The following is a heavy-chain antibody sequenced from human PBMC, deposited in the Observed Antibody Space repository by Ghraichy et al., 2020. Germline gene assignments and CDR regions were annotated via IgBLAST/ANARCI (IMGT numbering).Heavy chain of an antibody. D-gene: IGHD2-15*01. Sequence: GGSLRLSCAASGFTFSNYVMSWVRQAPGKGLEWVSAIGNTGGYTNYADSVKGRFTISRDNSKNTLYVQMNSLRAEDTAVYYCAKGCGASSCYSFDSWGQGVLVTVSS. V-gene: IGHV3-23*01. J-gene: IGHJ4*02. CDR1: GFTFSNYV. CDR2: IGNTGGYT. CDR3: AKGCGASSCYSFDS.